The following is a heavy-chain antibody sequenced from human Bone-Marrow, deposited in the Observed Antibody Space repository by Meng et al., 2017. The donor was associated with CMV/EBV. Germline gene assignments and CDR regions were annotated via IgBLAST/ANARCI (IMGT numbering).Heavy chain of an antibody. CDR3: ARGRVVVVPAARWFDP. D-gene: IGHD2-2*01. J-gene: IGHJ5*02. Sequence: ASVKVSCKASGYTFTSYDINWVRQATGQGLEWMGWMNPNSGNTGYAQKFQGRVTMTRNTSISTAYMELSSLRSEDTAVYYCARGRVVVVPAARWFDPCGQRTLVTVSS. CDR1: GYTFTSYD. V-gene: IGHV1-8*01. CDR2: MNPNSGNT.